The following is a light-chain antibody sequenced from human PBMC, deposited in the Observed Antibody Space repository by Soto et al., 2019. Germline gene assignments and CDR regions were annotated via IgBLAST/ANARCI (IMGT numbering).Light chain of an antibody. V-gene: IGKV1-5*01. J-gene: IGKJ1*01. CDR1: QTIRNW. Sequence: DIQMTQSPSTLSASVGDRVTITCRASQTIRNWLAWYQQKPGKAPEVLIYDASSLKSGVPSRFSGSGSGTESTLTISSLQPDDFATYYCQQYNTYSSFGQGTKVEIK. CDR2: DAS. CDR3: QQYNTYSS.